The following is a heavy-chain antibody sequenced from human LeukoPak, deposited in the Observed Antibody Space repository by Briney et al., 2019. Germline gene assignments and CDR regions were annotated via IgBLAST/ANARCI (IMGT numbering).Heavy chain of an antibody. J-gene: IGHJ4*02. Sequence: PGGSLRLSCAASRFAFSVYEMYWLRQAPGKGLEWIAYISSSGGTRHYADSVRGRFTISRDNAKNSLYLQLNNLRAEDTAAYYCSTLTVASDFDYWGQGTLVTVSS. CDR1: RFAFSVYE. V-gene: IGHV3-48*03. D-gene: IGHD6-19*01. CDR2: ISSSGGTR. CDR3: STLTVASDFDY.